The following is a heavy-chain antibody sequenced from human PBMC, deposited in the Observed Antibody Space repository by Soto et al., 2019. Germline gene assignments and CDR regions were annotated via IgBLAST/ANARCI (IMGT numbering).Heavy chain of an antibody. J-gene: IGHJ4*02. Sequence: QVQLVQSGAEVKKPGASVKVSCKASGYTFTSYGISWVRQAPGQGLEWVGWISAYNGDSNYAQKLQGRVTMTTDKSTSTAYMELRSLRSDDTAVYYCARYSLSASGWELFDYWGQGTLVTVSS. CDR2: ISAYNGDS. CDR1: GYTFTSYG. D-gene: IGHD6-19*01. V-gene: IGHV1-18*01. CDR3: ARYSLSASGWELFDY.